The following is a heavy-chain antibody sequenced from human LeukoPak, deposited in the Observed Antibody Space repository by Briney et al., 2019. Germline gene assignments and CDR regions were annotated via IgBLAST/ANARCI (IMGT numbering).Heavy chain of an antibody. J-gene: IGHJ4*02. CDR3: ARVMYSSSAHVPTGGY. V-gene: IGHV3-48*01. Sequence: GSLRLSCAASGFTFSSYSMNWVRQAPGKGLEWVSYISSSSSTIYYADSVKGRFTISRDNAKNSLYLQMNSLRAEDTAVYYCARVMYSSSAHVPTGGYWGQGTLVTVSS. CDR1: GFTFSSYS. CDR2: ISSSSSTI. D-gene: IGHD6-6*01.